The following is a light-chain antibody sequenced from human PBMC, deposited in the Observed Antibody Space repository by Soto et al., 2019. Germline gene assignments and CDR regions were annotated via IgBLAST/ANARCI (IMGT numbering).Light chain of an antibody. CDR1: QSVSSSY. Sequence: IVLTQSPGTLSLSPGERATLSCRASQSVSSSYLAWYQQKPGQAPRLLIYGASSRATGIPDRFSGSGSGTDFTLTISRLEPGDFAVYYCQQYGSSPSWTFGQGTKVEIK. V-gene: IGKV3-20*01. J-gene: IGKJ1*01. CDR2: GAS. CDR3: QQYGSSPSWT.